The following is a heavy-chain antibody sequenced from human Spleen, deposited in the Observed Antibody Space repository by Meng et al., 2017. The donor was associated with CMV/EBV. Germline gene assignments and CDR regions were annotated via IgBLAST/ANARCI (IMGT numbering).Heavy chain of an antibody. J-gene: IGHJ4*02. Sequence: LSCAASGFTFSNAWMSWVRQAPGKGLEWIGEINHSGSTNYNPSLKSRVTISVDTSKNQFSLKLSSVTAADTAVYYCASGIQWLDYWGQGTLVTVSS. CDR2: INHSGST. D-gene: IGHD6-19*01. CDR1: GFTFSNAW. CDR3: ASGIQWLDY. V-gene: IGHV4-34*01.